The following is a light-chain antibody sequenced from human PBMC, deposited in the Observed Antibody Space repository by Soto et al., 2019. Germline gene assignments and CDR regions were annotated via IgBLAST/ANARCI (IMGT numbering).Light chain of an antibody. CDR1: QDIANY. J-gene: IGKJ4*01. CDR3: QKYNSAPLT. V-gene: IGKV1-27*01. Sequence: DIQMTQSPSSLSASVGDRVSITCRASQDIANYLAWYQQKPGKAPKLLIYAASALQSGVPSRFSGSGSGTDFTLTINSLQPEDVATYYCQKYNSAPLTFGGGTRVEIK. CDR2: AAS.